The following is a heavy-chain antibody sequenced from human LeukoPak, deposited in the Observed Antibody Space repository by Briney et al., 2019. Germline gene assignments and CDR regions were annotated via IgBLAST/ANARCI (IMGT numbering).Heavy chain of an antibody. CDR1: GYTFTSYG. D-gene: IGHD1-26*01. CDR3: ARDRQAGATYYYYYYGMDV. V-gene: IGHV1-18*01. Sequence: ASVKVSCKASGYTFTSYGISWVRQAPGQGLEWMGRISAYNGNTNYAQKLQGRVTMTTDTSTSTAYMELRSLRSDDTAVYYCARDRQAGATYYYYYYGMDVWGQGTTVTVSS. CDR2: ISAYNGNT. J-gene: IGHJ6*02.